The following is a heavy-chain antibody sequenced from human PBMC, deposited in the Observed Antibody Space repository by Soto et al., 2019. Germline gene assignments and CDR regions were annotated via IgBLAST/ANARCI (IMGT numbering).Heavy chain of an antibody. CDR3: ARGAIRGVLYYFDY. CDR1: GYTFSDFD. J-gene: IGHJ4*02. V-gene: IGHV1-8*01. D-gene: IGHD3-10*01. CDR2: MNPYSGQT. Sequence: QVLLGQSGAEVKKPGASVKVSCKTSGYTFSDFDINWVRQATGQGLEWVGWMNPYSGQTQYAQKFQGRVTMTRNTSTTTAYRDLSSLRSEDAAVYYCARGAIRGVLYYFDYWGQGTLVTVSS.